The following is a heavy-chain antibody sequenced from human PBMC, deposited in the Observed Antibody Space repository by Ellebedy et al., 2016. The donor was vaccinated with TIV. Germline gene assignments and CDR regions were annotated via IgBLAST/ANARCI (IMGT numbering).Heavy chain of an antibody. V-gene: IGHV3-9*03. Sequence: SLKISCAASGFMFDDHAMHWVRQVPGKGLEWVSGINWNSGKIDYADSVKGRFTISRDNAKNSLFLQMNSLRAEDMALYFCARCRWSSGNSVLLDYWGQGALVTVSS. CDR2: INWNSGKI. D-gene: IGHD4-23*01. CDR1: GFMFDDHA. J-gene: IGHJ4*02. CDR3: ARCRWSSGNSVLLDY.